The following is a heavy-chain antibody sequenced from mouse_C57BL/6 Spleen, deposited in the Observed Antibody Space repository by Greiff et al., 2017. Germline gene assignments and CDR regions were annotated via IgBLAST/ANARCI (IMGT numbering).Heavy chain of an antibody. Sequence: EVQLQESGAELVRPGASVKLSCTASGFNIKDDYMHWVKQRPEQGLEWIGWIDPENGDTEYASKFQGKATITADTSSNTAYLQLSSLTSEDTAVYYCHYSNYAWFAYWGQGTLVTVSA. CDR1: GFNIKDDY. CDR3: HYSNYAWFAY. D-gene: IGHD2-5*01. V-gene: IGHV14-4*01. CDR2: IDPENGDT. J-gene: IGHJ3*01.